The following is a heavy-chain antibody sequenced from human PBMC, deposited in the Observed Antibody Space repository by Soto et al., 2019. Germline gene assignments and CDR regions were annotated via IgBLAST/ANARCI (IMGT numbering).Heavy chain of an antibody. Sequence: PGGSLRLSCAVSGFTFSNAWMNWVRQAPGKGLEWVGRIKSKTDGETTDYAAPVKGRFTVSRDDSKSTVFLQMNNLKTEDTAVYYCSTGGYFLDYWGQGTLVTVSS. J-gene: IGHJ4*02. CDR3: STGGYFLDY. CDR2: IKSKTDGETT. D-gene: IGHD3-16*01. V-gene: IGHV3-15*01. CDR1: GFTFSNAW.